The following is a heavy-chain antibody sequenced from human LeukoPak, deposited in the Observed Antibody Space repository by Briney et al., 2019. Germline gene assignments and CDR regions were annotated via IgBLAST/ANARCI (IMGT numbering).Heavy chain of an antibody. Sequence: PSETLSLTCAVYGGSFSGYYWSWIRQPPGKGLEWIGEINHSGSTNYNPSLKSRVTISVDTSKNQFPLKLSSVTAADTAVYYCAREAQYYYDSSGYYNPIDYWGQGTLVTVSS. D-gene: IGHD3-22*01. CDR2: INHSGST. CDR3: AREAQYYYDSSGYYNPIDY. J-gene: IGHJ4*02. V-gene: IGHV4-34*01. CDR1: GGSFSGYY.